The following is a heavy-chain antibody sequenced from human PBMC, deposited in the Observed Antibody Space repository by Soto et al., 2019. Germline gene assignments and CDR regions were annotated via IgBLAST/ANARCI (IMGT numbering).Heavy chain of an antibody. D-gene: IGHD6-13*01. V-gene: IGHV5-51*01. CDR1: GYSFTSYW. Sequence: GESLKISCKGSGYSFTSYWIGWVRQMPGKGLEWMGIIYPGDSDTRYSPSFQGQVTISADKSISTAYLQWSSLKASDTAMYYCATEPYSSSYYYGIDVWGQGTTVTVSS. CDR2: IYPGDSDT. CDR3: ATEPYSSSYYYGIDV. J-gene: IGHJ6*02.